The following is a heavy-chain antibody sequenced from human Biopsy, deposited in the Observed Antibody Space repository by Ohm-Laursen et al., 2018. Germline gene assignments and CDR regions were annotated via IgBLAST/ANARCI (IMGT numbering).Heavy chain of an antibody. CDR3: ARDRDRRGWFDP. D-gene: IGHD1-14*01. J-gene: IGHJ5*02. CDR1: GGSLSSYS. Sequence: SETLSLTCTVSGGSLSSYSWSWIRQPAGKGLEWIGQIYTSGITNHNPTLKSRVTMSVDTSKNNFSLRVSSVTAADTAAYYCARDRDRRGWFDPWGQGTLVTVSS. V-gene: IGHV4-4*07. CDR2: IYTSGIT.